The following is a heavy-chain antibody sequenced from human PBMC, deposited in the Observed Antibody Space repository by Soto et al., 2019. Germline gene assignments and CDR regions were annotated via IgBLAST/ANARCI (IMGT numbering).Heavy chain of an antibody. CDR3: ARNTIFVAYNWFDP. D-gene: IGHD3-3*01. J-gene: IGHJ5*02. Sequence: PSETLSLTCTVSGGSISSSSYYWGWIRQPPGKGLEWIGSIYYSGSTYYNPSLKSRVTISVDTSKNQFSLKLSSVTAADTAVYYCARNTIFVAYNWFDPWGQGTLVTVSS. CDR1: GGSISSSSYY. V-gene: IGHV4-39*01. CDR2: IYYSGST.